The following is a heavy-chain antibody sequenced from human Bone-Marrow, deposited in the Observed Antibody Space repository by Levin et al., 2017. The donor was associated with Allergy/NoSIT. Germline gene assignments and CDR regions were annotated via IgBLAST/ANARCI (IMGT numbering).Heavy chain of an antibody. CDR1: GYTFSSYG. V-gene: IGHV1-18*01. J-gene: IGHJ3*02. CDR2: ISAYNGNT. CDR3: ARDLYYYGSGSYFDTFDI. D-gene: IGHD3-10*01. Sequence: GESLKISCKASGYTFSSYGISWVRQAPGQGLEWMGWISAYNGNTYYVQKFQGRVTMTTDTSTSTVYMELRSLKSDDTAVYYCARDLYYYGSGSYFDTFDIWGQGTMVTVSS.